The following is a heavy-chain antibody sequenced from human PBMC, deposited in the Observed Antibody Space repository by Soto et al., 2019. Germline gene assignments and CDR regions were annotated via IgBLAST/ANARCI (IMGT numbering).Heavy chain of an antibody. V-gene: IGHV3-11*01. Sequence: QVQLVESGGGLVKPGGSLRLSCAASGFTFSDYYMSWIRQAPGKGREWVSYISSSGRTIYYADSVKGRFTISRDNAKNSLYLQMNSLRAEDTAVYYCASLHDYGDAYFDYWGQGTLVTVSS. CDR3: ASLHDYGDAYFDY. D-gene: IGHD4-17*01. J-gene: IGHJ4*02. CDR2: ISSSGRTI. CDR1: GFTFSDYY.